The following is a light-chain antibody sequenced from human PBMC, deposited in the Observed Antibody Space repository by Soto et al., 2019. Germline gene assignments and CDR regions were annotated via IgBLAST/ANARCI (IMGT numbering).Light chain of an antibody. J-gene: IGKJ1*01. CDR3: LQDINYPWT. V-gene: IGKV1-5*03. CDR1: QTISSW. CDR2: KAS. Sequence: EIHMTQSPSTLSASVLYRVTISFLASQTISSWLAWYQQKPGKAPKLLIYKASTLKSGVPSRFSGSGSGTEFTLTISSLQPDDFATYYCLQDINYPWTFGQGTKVDIK.